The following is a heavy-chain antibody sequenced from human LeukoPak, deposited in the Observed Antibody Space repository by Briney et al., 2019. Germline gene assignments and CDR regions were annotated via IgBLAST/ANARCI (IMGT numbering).Heavy chain of an antibody. Sequence: PGRSLRLSCAASGFIFSSYGMHWVRQAPGKGLEWVAVISNDGSNKYYADSVKGRFTISRDNSKNTLYLQMNSLRAEDTAVYYCAKGRGTFDIWGQGAMVTVSS. J-gene: IGHJ3*02. CDR3: AKGRGTFDI. V-gene: IGHV3-30*18. D-gene: IGHD3-10*01. CDR1: GFIFSSYG. CDR2: ISNDGSNK.